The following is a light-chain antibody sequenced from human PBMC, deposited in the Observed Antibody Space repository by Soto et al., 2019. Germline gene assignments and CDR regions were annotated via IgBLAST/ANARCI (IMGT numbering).Light chain of an antibody. CDR1: QSISYY. CDR3: QQSCSTPWT. V-gene: IGKV1-39*01. CDR2: STS. Sequence: DIQITQSPSSLSASVGGRVTITCRASQSISYYLNWYQQKQGRAPRLLIYSTSTLQSGVPSKFSGSASGTDFTLTISSLQPEDFATYYCQQSCSTPWTFGQGTKVEIK. J-gene: IGKJ1*01.